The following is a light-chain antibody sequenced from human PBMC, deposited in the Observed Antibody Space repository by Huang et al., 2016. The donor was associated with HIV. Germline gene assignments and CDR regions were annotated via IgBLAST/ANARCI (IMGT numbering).Light chain of an antibody. CDR1: QSLLHSHGYNY. J-gene: IGKJ5*01. Sequence: IVITQSPLSLPVTPGEPASISCRSSQSLLHSHGYNYLDWYVQKPGQAPQLLISWSSNRASGVPDRFSASGSVTDFTLKISRVQAEDVGVYFCMQALQTPRTLGQGTRLEIK. CDR3: MQALQTPRT. CDR2: WSS. V-gene: IGKV2-28*01.